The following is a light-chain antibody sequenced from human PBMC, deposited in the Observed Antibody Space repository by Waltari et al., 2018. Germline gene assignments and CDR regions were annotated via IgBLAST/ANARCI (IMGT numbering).Light chain of an antibody. Sequence: DIQMTQSPSSLSASVGDRVTITCRASQSISSYLNWYQQKPGKATKLLIYAASSLQSGVPSRVSGSGSGTDFTLTISSLQPEDFATYYCQQSYSTPQFGGGTKVEIK. V-gene: IGKV1-39*01. CDR3: QQSYSTPQ. CDR2: AAS. J-gene: IGKJ4*02. CDR1: QSISSY.